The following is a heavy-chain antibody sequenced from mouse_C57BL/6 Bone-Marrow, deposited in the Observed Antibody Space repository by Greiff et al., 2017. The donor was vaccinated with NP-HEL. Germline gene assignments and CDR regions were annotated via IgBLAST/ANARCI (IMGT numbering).Heavy chain of an antibody. CDR2: FHPYNDDT. D-gene: IGHD1-1*01. CDR3: ARGYYGISLDY. CDR1: GYTFTTYP. V-gene: IGHV1-47*01. J-gene: IGHJ2*01. Sequence: VQLQQSGAELVKPGASVKMSCKASGYTFTTYPIEWMKQNHGKSLAWIGNFHPYNDDTKYNEKLKGKATLTVEKSYSPVYLELSRLTSDVPAIYYCARGYYGISLDYWGQGTTPTVSS.